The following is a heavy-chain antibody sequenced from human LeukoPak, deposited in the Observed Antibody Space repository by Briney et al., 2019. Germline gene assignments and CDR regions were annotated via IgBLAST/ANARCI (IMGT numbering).Heavy chain of an antibody. D-gene: IGHD1-26*01. J-gene: IGHJ6*02. Sequence: PSDTLSLTCTVSGGSISSYYWSWIRQPPGKGLEWIGYIYYSGSTNYKPSLKSRVIISVETSKNQFSLKLTSVTAADTAVYYCARSYSGRYYYYAMDVWGQGTTVTVSS. CDR3: ARSYSGRYYYYAMDV. V-gene: IGHV4-59*08. CDR2: IYYSGST. CDR1: GGSISSYY.